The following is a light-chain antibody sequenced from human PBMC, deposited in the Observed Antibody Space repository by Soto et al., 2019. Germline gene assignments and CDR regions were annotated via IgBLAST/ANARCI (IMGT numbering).Light chain of an antibody. CDR3: QQYNNWPPST. CDR2: GAS. J-gene: IGKJ5*01. V-gene: IGKV3-15*01. Sequence: EIVMTQSPATLSVSRGGIATPSCKPSQSVSSNLAWYQQKPGQAPRLLIYGASTRATGIPARFSGSGSGTEFTLTISSLQSEDFSVYYCQQYNNWPPSTFGQGTRLEIK. CDR1: QSVSSN.